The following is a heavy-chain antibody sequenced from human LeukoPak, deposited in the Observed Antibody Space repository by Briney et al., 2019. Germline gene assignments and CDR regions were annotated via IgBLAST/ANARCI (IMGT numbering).Heavy chain of an antibody. CDR2: INHSGST. CDR3: ARERFLWPYAFDI. CDR1: GGSFSGYY. J-gene: IGHJ3*02. V-gene: IGHV4-34*01. Sequence: SETLSLTCAVYGGSFSGYYWSWIRQPPGKGLEWIGEINHSGSTNYNPSLKSRVTISVDTSKNQFSLKLSSVTAADTAVYYCARERFLWPYAFDIWGQGTMVTVSS. D-gene: IGHD3-3*01.